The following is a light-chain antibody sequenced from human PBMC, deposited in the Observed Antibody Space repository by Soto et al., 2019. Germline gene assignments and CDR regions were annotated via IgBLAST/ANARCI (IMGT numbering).Light chain of an antibody. J-gene: IGKJ1*01. Sequence: DIQMTQSPSSLSASVGDRVTITCRASQDISSYLAWYQQKPEKVPKLLIYAASTLQAGVPSRFSGSGSRTDSTLIISSLQPEDFANYYCQKYNSAPHTFGPGTKVEIK. CDR3: QKYNSAPHT. V-gene: IGKV1-27*01. CDR2: AAS. CDR1: QDISSY.